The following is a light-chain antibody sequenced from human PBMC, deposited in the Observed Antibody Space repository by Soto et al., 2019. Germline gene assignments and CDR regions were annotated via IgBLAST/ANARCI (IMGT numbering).Light chain of an antibody. J-gene: IGKJ1*01. V-gene: IGKV3-15*01. CDR2: GAS. CDR1: QNVGSN. CDR3: QQYNTRPQT. Sequence: VLTQSPATLSVSPGERATLSCRASQNVGSNLAWYQHKPGQAPRLLISGASTRATGVPARFSGSGSETEFALTISSLQSEDFTVYFCQQYNTRPQTFGQVTKVDIK.